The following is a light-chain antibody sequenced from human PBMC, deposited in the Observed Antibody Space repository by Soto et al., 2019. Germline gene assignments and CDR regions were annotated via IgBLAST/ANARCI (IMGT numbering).Light chain of an antibody. CDR2: GAS. J-gene: IGKJ1*01. CDR3: QQYSSLWT. V-gene: IGKV3-20*01. Sequence: EIVLTQSPGTLSLSPGERATLSCRTSQSVSNNYLAWYQQKPGQAPRLLIDGASSRATGIPDRFSGGGSGTDFTLSISRLEPEDFAVYYCQQYSSLWTFGQGTKVEIK. CDR1: QSVSNNY.